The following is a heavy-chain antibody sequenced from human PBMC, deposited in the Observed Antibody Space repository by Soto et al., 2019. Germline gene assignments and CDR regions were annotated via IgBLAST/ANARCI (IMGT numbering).Heavy chain of an antibody. CDR2: ISSSGGST. V-gene: IGHV3-23*01. Sequence: EVQLLESGGGLVQPGGSLRLSCGASGFSFSSYAMIWVRQAPGKGLEWVSGISSSGGSTYYADSVKGRFTISRDNAKNTLYMQMNSLRAEDTAVYSCAKQLMVRGVVLLFDYWGQGTLVTVSS. CDR1: GFSFSSYA. J-gene: IGHJ4*02. CDR3: AKQLMVRGVVLLFDY. D-gene: IGHD3-10*01.